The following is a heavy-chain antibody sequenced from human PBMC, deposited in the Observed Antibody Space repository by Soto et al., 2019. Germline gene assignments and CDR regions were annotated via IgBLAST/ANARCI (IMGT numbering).Heavy chain of an antibody. CDR2: IYTSGST. CDR3: ARDFHEDIVVVPAAPYYYGMDV. J-gene: IGHJ6*02. Sequence: NPSETLSLTCTVSGGSISSYYWSWIRQPAGKGLEWIGRIYTSGSTNYNPSLKSRVTMSVDTSKNQFSLKLSSVTAADTAVYYCARDFHEDIVVVPAAPYYYGMDVWSQGTTVTVSS. CDR1: GGSISSYY. V-gene: IGHV4-4*07. D-gene: IGHD2-2*01.